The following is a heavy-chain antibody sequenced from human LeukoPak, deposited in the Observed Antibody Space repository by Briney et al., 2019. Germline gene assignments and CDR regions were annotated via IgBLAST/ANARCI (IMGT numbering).Heavy chain of an antibody. CDR1: GGSISSGGYS. CDR3: ARGGLACYYDSSGYPYDAFDI. D-gene: IGHD3-22*01. Sequence: MSSETLSLTCAVSGGSISSGGYSWSWIRQPPGKGLEWIGYIYHSGSTYYNPSLKSRVTISVDRSKNQFSLKLSSVTAADTAVYYCARGGLACYYDSSGYPYDAFDIWGQGTMVTVSS. J-gene: IGHJ3*02. V-gene: IGHV4-30-2*01. CDR2: IYHSGST.